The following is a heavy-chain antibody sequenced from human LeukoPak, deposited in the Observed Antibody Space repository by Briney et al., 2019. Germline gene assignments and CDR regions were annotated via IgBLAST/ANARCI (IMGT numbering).Heavy chain of an antibody. D-gene: IGHD3-22*01. CDR3: ADFDRS. CDR1: GLTFSAAW. V-gene: IGHV3-7*01. Sequence: PGGSLRLSCAAAGLTFSAAWMSWVRQAPGKGLEWVATINTDGSNRYYVDSVKGRFTISRDNAKNSLYLQMASLRADDTALYYCADFDRSWGQGTLVTVSS. J-gene: IGHJ4*02. CDR2: INTDGSNR.